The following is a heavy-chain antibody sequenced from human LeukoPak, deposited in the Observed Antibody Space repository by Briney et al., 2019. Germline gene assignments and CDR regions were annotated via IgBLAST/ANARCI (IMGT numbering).Heavy chain of an antibody. D-gene: IGHD3-22*01. CDR1: GYSFTSYW. CDR3: ARLSGDSSGYYMNFDY. V-gene: IGHV5-51*01. Sequence: GESLKISCKGSGYSFTSYWIGWVRQMPGKGLEGMGIIYPGDSDTRYSPSFQGQVTISADKSISTAYLQWSSLKASDTAMYYCARLSGDSSGYYMNFDYWGQGTLVTVSS. J-gene: IGHJ4*02. CDR2: IYPGDSDT.